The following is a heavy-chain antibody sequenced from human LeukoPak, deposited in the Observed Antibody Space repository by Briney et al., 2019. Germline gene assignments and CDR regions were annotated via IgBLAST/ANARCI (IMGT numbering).Heavy chain of an antibody. CDR2: MNPNSGNT. D-gene: IGHD3-10*01. J-gene: IGHJ4*02. CDR1: GYTFTSYD. Sequence: ASVKVSCKASGYTFTSYDINWVRQATGQGPEWMGWMNPNSGNTGYAQKFQGRVTMTRNTSISTAYMELSSLRSEDTAVYYCARAITMVRGAKTFSYWGQGTLVTVSS. V-gene: IGHV1-8*01. CDR3: ARAITMVRGAKTFSY.